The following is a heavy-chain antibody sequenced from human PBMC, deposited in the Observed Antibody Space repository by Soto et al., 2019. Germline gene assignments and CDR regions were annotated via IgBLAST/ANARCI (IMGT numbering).Heavy chain of an antibody. J-gene: IGHJ6*02. CDR3: ARERRYNSRGFYYYYGMDV. V-gene: IGHV4-39*02. D-gene: IGHD5-12*01. CDR2: IYYSGTT. CDR1: GDSITSNSYF. Sequence: PSETLSLTCTVSGDSITSNSYFWAWIRQPPGKGLEWIGSIYYSGTTYYNPSLKSRVTISVDRSKNQFSLKLSSVTAADTAVYYCARERRYNSRGFYYYYGMDVWGQGTTVTVSS.